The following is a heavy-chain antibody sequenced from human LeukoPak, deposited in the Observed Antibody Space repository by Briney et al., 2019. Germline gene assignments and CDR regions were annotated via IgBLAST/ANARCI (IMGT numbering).Heavy chain of an antibody. CDR1: GVSLSSYY. J-gene: IGHJ4*02. V-gene: IGHV4-59*01. Sequence: SEALSLTRMVSGVSLSSYYWSWVRQPPGKGLGWIAYFSYGGITNYNPFLKSRVTISMDTSKNQFSLKLSSVTAADTAVYYCAGLTDGYNSLEYWGQGALVTVSS. D-gene: IGHD5-24*01. CDR2: FSYGGIT. CDR3: AGLTDGYNSLEY.